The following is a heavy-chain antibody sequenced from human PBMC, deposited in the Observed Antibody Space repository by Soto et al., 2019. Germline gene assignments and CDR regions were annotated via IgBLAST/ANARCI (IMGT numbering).Heavy chain of an antibody. CDR1: GGSVSTNY. Sequence: QVQLQESGPGLVKPSETLSLTCTVSGGSVSTNYWSWIRQPPGKGLEWIGFMYYSGSSNYNPSLKSRVTISLDTSKNQFSLKLNSVTAADTAVYYCARGPSSVERHMDVWGKGITVTVSS. D-gene: IGHD1-1*01. J-gene: IGHJ6*03. CDR2: MYYSGSS. CDR3: ARGPSSVERHMDV. V-gene: IGHV4-59*02.